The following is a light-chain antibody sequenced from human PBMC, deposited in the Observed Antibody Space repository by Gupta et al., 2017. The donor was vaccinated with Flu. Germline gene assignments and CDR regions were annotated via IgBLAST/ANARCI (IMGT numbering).Light chain of an antibody. CDR1: QSVSSSS. CDR2: DVS. V-gene: IGKV3-20*01. CDR3: QQYGDSPLT. Sequence: SLSPGETVILSCRASQSVSSSSLAWYQQKPGQPPRLVIYDVSSRATGIPARFSGSGSGTDFTLTISRLEPEDFAVYCCQQYGDSPLTFGQGTKVEIK. J-gene: IGKJ1*01.